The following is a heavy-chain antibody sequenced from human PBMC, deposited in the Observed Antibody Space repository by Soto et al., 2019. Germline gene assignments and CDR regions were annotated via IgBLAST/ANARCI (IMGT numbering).Heavy chain of an antibody. J-gene: IGHJ5*02. D-gene: IGHD2-21*02. CDR1: GGSISSYY. Sequence: QVQLQESGPGLVKPSETLSLTCTVSGGSISSYYWSWIRQPAGKGLEWIGRIYTSGSTNYNPSLKSRVTMSVDTSKNQFSLKLSSVTAADTAVYYCARTRGYGDCCRNWFDPWGQGTLVTVSS. CDR3: ARTRGYGDCCRNWFDP. V-gene: IGHV4-4*07. CDR2: IYTSGST.